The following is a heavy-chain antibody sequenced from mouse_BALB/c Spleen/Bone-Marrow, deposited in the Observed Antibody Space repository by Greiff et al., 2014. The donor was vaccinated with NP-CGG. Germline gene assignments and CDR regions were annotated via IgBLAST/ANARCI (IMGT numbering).Heavy chain of an antibody. D-gene: IGHD2-1*01. CDR3: TNAIGNPY. CDR1: GYTFSSYW. J-gene: IGHJ3*01. Sequence: VQLQQSGAKLMKPGASVKISCKATGYTFSSYWIEWVKQRPGHGLEWIGEILPGSGSTNYNEKFKGKATFTADTSSTTAYMQLSSRTSEDSAVDYCTNAIGNPYWGQGTLVTVSA. V-gene: IGHV1-9*01. CDR2: ILPGSGST.